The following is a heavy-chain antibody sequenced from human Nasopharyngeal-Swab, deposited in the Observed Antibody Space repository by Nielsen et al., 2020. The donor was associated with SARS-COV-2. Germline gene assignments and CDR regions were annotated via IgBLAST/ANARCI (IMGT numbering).Heavy chain of an antibody. CDR2: NYYSGST. V-gene: IGHV4-39*07. D-gene: IGHD6-13*01. CDR1: GGSISSSSYY. Sequence: SETLSLTCTVSGGSISSSSYYWGWIRQPPGKGLEWIGSNYYSGSTYYNPSLKRRVTISVDTSKNQFSLKLSSVTAADTAVYYCARDGKGQQLAYYYYYYMDVWGKGTTVTVSS. CDR3: ARDGKGQQLAYYYYYYMDV. J-gene: IGHJ6*03.